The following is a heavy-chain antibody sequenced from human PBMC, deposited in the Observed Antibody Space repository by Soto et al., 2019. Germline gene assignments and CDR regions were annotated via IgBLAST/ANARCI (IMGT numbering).Heavy chain of an antibody. CDR2: ISTGGSTI. J-gene: IGHJ4*02. D-gene: IGHD3-3*01. CDR3: ARSLRFYTY. Sequence: SGGSLRLSCAASGFTFSTYEMNWVRQAPGKGLEWVSYISTGGSTIYYADSVRGRFTISRDNAKSSLYLQMNSLRAEDTTVYYCARSLRFYTYWGQGTLVTVSS. V-gene: IGHV3-48*03. CDR1: GFTFSTYE.